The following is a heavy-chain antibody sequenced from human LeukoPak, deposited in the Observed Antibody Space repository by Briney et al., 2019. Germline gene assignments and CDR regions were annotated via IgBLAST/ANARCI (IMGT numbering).Heavy chain of an antibody. Sequence: GGSLSLSCAASGFTFSDYYMSWIRQAPGKGLEWVSYISSSGSTIYYADSVKGRFTISRDNAKNSLYLQMNSLRAEDTAVYYCARDQGIAVYNDAFDIWGQGTMVTVSS. CDR1: GFTFSDYY. CDR2: ISSSGSTI. D-gene: IGHD6-19*01. CDR3: ARDQGIAVYNDAFDI. J-gene: IGHJ3*02. V-gene: IGHV3-11*04.